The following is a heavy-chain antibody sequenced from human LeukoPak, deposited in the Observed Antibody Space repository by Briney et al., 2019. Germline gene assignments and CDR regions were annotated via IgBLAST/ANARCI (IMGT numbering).Heavy chain of an antibody. CDR1: GFTFDDYG. CDR2: INWNGGST. Sequence: VGSLRLSCAASGFTFDDYGMSWVRQAPGKGLEWVSGINWNGGSTGYADSVKGRFTISRDNAKNSLYLQMNSLRAEDTALYYCARGIGYDTKAYFDYWGQGTLVTVSS. V-gene: IGHV3-20*04. D-gene: IGHD3-3*01. J-gene: IGHJ4*02. CDR3: ARGIGYDTKAYFDY.